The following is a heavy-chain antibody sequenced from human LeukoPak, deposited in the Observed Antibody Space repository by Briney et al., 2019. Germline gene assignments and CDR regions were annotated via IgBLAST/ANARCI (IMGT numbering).Heavy chain of an antibody. Sequence: SETLSLTCTVSGVSISRCYWILIRQTPRKRLYCIGRIHTSGSTNYNPSLKSRVTMSADTSKKQFTLNLRSVTAADTAVYYCAREISTLFGVVTMRFDPWGQGTLVIVSS. CDR2: IHTSGST. CDR3: AREISTLFGVVTMRFDP. CDR1: GVSISRCY. J-gene: IGHJ5*02. V-gene: IGHV4-4*07. D-gene: IGHD3-3*01.